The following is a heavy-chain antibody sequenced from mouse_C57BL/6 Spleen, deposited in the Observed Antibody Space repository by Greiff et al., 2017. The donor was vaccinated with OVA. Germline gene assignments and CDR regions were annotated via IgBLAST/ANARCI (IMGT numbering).Heavy chain of an antibody. CDR2: IYPGDGDT. CDR1: GYAFSSSW. J-gene: IGHJ3*01. D-gene: IGHD1-1*01. V-gene: IGHV1-82*01. Sequence: QVQLQQSGPALVKPGASVKISCKASGYAFSSSWMNWVKQRPGQGLEWIGRIYPGDGDTNYNGKFKGKATLTADKSSSTAYMQLSSLTSEDSAVYFCARDYYGSSYRSWLAYGGQGTLVTVSA. CDR3: ARDYYGSSYRSWLAY.